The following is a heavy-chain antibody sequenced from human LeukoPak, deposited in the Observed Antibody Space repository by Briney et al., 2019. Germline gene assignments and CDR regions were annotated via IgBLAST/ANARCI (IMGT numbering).Heavy chain of an antibody. CDR3: ARMATQGGFDY. D-gene: IGHD3-16*01. CDR2: INAGNGNT. J-gene: IGHJ4*02. V-gene: IGHV1-3*01. Sequence: ASVEVSCKASGYTFTSYAMHWVRQAPGQRLEWMGWINAGNGNTKYSQKFQGRVTITRDTSASTAYMELSSLRSEDTAVYYCARMATQGGFDYWGQGTLVTVSS. CDR1: GYTFTSYA.